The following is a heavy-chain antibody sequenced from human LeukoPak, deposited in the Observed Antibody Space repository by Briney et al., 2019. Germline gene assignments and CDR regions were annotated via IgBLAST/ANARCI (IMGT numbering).Heavy chain of an antibody. CDR1: GFTFSNYW. V-gene: IGHV3-7*01. J-gene: IGHJ5*02. D-gene: IGHD2-2*01. CDR2: IGQDGSEN. Sequence: GGSLRLSCAASGFTFSNYWMNWVRQAPGKGLEWVASIGQDGSENYYVDSVKGRFTISRDNAKNSLYLQMNSLRAEDTAVYYCATLRLIVVVPAATVWFDPWGQGTLVTVSS. CDR3: ATLRLIVVVPAATVWFDP.